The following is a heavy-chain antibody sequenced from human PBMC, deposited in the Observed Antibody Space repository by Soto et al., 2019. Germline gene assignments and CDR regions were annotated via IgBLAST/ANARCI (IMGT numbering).Heavy chain of an antibody. CDR1: GFTFSGSA. CDR2: IRSKANSYAT. D-gene: IGHD6-19*01. CDR3: TRHIGSSGWYDDYYYMDV. J-gene: IGHJ6*03. Sequence: EVQLVESGGGLVQPGGSLKLSCAASGFTFSGSAMHWVRQASGKGLEWVGRIRSKANSYATAYAASVKGRFTISRDDSKNTAYLQMNSLKTEDTAVYYCTRHIGSSGWYDDYYYMDVWGKGTMVTVSS. V-gene: IGHV3-73*01.